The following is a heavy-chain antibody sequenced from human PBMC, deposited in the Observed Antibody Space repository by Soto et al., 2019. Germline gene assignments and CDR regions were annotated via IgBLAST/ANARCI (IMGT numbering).Heavy chain of an antibody. Sequence: QVQLQESGPGLVKPSETLSLTCTVSGGSISSYYWSWIRQPAGKGLEWIGRIYTSGSTNYNPSLKSRVTRSVDTSKNQFSLKLSSVTAADTAVYYCARDVYSSSSPPTHFEYWGQGTLVTVSS. CDR3: ARDVYSSSSPPTHFEY. CDR1: GGSISSYY. D-gene: IGHD6-6*01. J-gene: IGHJ4*02. V-gene: IGHV4-4*07. CDR2: IYTSGST.